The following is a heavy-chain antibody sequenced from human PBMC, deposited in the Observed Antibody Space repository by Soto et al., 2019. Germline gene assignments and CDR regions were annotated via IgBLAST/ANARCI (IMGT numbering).Heavy chain of an antibody. CDR1: GFTFSSYG. V-gene: IGHV3-30*18. CDR2: ISYDGSNK. CDR3: AKGDSSGSAFDI. Sequence: PGGSLILSCAASGFTFSSYGMHWVRQAPGKGLEWVAVISYDGSNKYYADSVKGRFTISRGNSKSTLYLQMNSLRAEDTAVYYCAKGDSSGSAFDIWGQGTMVTVSS. D-gene: IGHD6-19*01. J-gene: IGHJ3*02.